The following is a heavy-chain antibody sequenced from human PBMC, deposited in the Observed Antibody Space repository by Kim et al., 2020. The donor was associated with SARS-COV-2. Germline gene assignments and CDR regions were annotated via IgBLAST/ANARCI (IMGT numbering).Heavy chain of an antibody. CDR1: GYTFTSYD. Sequence: ASVKVSCKASGYTFTSYDINWVRQATGQGLEWMGWMNPNSGNTGYAQKFQGRVTMTRNTSISTAYMELSSLRSEDTAVYYCASGTDILTGYYPHFDYWGQGTLVTVSS. CDR3: ASGTDILTGYYPHFDY. CDR2: MNPNSGNT. J-gene: IGHJ4*02. V-gene: IGHV1-8*01. D-gene: IGHD3-9*01.